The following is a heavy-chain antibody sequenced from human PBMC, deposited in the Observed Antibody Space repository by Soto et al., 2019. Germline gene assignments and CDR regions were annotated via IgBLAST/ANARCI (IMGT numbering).Heavy chain of an antibody. J-gene: IGHJ5*02. CDR3: ARNLEWFDP. Sequence: QVQLVQSGAEVKKPGSSVKVSCKASGGTFSSYAISWVRQAPGQGLEWMGGIILIFGTANYAQKFQGRVKITADESTSTAYMELSSLRSDDTAVYYCARNLEWFDPWGQGTLVTVSS. CDR2: IILIFGTA. CDR1: GGTFSSYA. D-gene: IGHD1-1*01. V-gene: IGHV1-69*01.